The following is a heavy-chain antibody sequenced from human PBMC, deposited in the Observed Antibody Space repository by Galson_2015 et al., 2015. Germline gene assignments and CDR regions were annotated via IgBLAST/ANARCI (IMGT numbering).Heavy chain of an antibody. J-gene: IGHJ3*02. D-gene: IGHD3-16*01. V-gene: IGHV3-15*01. CDR2: IKSKTDGGTT. CDR1: GFTFSNAW. Sequence: SLRLSCAASGFTFSNAWMSWVRQAPGKGLEWVGRIKSKTDGGTTDYAAPVKGRFTISRDDSKNTLYLQMNSLKTEDTAVYYCTTGTETPLGIWGAFEIWGQGTMVTVSS. CDR3: TTGTETPLGIWGAFEI.